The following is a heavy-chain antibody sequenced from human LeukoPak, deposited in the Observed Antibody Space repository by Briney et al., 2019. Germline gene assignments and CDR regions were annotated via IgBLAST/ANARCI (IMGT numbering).Heavy chain of an antibody. Sequence: ASVKVSCKASGYTFTSYDINWVRQATGQGLEWMGWMNPNSGNTGYAQKFQGRVTMTRNTSISTAYMELSSLRSEDTAVYYCARGGGIVVDQAARNCFAPWGQEPRVTVS. CDR3: ARGGGIVVDQAARNCFAP. CDR1: GYTFTSYD. CDR2: MNPNSGNT. V-gene: IGHV1-8*01. J-gene: IGHJ5*02. D-gene: IGHD2-2*01.